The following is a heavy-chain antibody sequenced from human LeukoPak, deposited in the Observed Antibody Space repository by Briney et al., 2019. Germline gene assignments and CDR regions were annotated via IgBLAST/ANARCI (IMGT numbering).Heavy chain of an antibody. J-gene: IGHJ6*02. CDR2: IGTAGDT. D-gene: IGHD3-22*01. Sequence: GGSLRLSCAASGFTFTNYWMHWVRHATGKGLEWVSAIGTAGDTYYPGSVKGRFTISRENAKNSLYLQMNSLRAEDTAVYYCARDHQPHYYDSSGYYYGMDVWGQGTTVTVSS. CDR3: ARDHQPHYYDSSGYYYGMDV. V-gene: IGHV3-13*01. CDR1: GFTFTNYW.